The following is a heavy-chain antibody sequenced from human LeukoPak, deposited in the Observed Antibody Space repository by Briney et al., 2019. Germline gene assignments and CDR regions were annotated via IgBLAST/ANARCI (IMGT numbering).Heavy chain of an antibody. V-gene: IGHV3-21*01. J-gene: IGHJ6*03. Sequence: GGSLRLSCAASGFTFSSYSMNWVRQAPGKGLEWVSSISSSSSYIYYADSVKGRFTISRDNAKNSLYLQMNSLRAEDTAVYYCAREVYSSSSVYYYYYMDVWGKGTTVTVSS. CDR2: ISSSSSYI. CDR3: AREVYSSSSVYYYYYMDV. CDR1: GFTFSSYS. D-gene: IGHD6-6*01.